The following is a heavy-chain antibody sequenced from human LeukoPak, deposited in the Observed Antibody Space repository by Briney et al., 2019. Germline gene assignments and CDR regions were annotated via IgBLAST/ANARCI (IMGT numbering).Heavy chain of an antibody. CDR2: IYHSGST. D-gene: IGHD2-21*02. V-gene: IGHV4-38-2*02. Sequence: SETLSLTCTVSGYSISSGYYWGWIRQPPGKGLGWIGSIYHSGSTYYNPSLKSRVTISVDTSKNQFSLKLSSVTAADTAVYYCARDNIGVVTAIRSVYFDYWGQGTLVTVSS. J-gene: IGHJ4*02. CDR3: ARDNIGVVTAIRSVYFDY. CDR1: GYSISSGYY.